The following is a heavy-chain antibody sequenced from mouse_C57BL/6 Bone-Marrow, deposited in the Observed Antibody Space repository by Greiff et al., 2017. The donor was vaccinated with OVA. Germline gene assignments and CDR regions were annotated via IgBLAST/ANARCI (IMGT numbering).Heavy chain of an antibody. J-gene: IGHJ3*01. CDR3: ARGWFAY. V-gene: IGHV1-66*01. Sequence: LVESGPELVKPGASVKISCKASGYSFTSYYIHWVKQRPGQGLEWIGWIYPGSGNTKYNEKFKGKATLTADTSSSTAYMQLSSLTSEDSAVYYCARGWFAYWGQGTLVTVSA. CDR2: IYPGSGNT. CDR1: GYSFTSYY.